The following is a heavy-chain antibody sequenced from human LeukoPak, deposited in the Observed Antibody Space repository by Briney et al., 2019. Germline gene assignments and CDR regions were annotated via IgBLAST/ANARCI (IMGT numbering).Heavy chain of an antibody. CDR3: AKAPVGDWGVSDA. J-gene: IGHJ5*02. V-gene: IGHV3-23*01. D-gene: IGHD3-16*01. CDR1: GFTVSSNY. Sequence: GGSLRLSCAASGFTVSSNYMSWVRQAPGKGLEWVSGISGSGSTTYYADSVKGRFTISRDHSKNTLFLQMNSLRAEDTAEYYCAKAPVGDWGVSDAWGQGTLVTVSS. CDR2: ISGSGSTT.